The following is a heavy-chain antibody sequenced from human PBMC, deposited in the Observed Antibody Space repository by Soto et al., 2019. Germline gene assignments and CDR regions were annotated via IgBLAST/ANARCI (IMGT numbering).Heavy chain of an antibody. J-gene: IGHJ4*01. V-gene: IGHV3-21*01. CDR1: GFTFSSYS. D-gene: IGHD2-2*01. CDR3: ARDQTGLWGVPAATEY. Sequence: GVSLRLSCSASGFTFSSYSMNWVRQAPGKGLEWVSSISSSSSYIYYADSVKGRFTISRDNAENSLYLQMNSLRAEDTAVYYCARDQTGLWGVPAATEYWEQETL. CDR2: ISSSSSYI.